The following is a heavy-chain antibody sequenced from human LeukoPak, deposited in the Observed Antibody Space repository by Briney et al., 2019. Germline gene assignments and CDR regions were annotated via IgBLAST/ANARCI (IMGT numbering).Heavy chain of an antibody. CDR3: ARRAPPSGSRLRGRFDY. J-gene: IGHJ4*02. CDR1: GGSFSGYY. V-gene: IGHV4-34*01. D-gene: IGHD6-19*01. CDR2: INHSGST. Sequence: SETLSLTCAVYGGSFSGYYWSWIRQPPGKGLEWIGEINHSGSTNYNPSLKSRVTISVDTSKNQFSLKLSSVTAADTAVYYCARRAPPSGSRLRGRFDYWGQGTLVTVSS.